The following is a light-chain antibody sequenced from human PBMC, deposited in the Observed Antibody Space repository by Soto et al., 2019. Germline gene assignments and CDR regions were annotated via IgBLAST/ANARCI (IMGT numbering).Light chain of an antibody. CDR2: DAS. CDR1: QSLSSNY. Sequence: EIVLTQSPGTLSLSPGARAPLSCRASQSLSSNYLAWYQQKPGQAPRLLIYDASNRATGIPARFSGSGSGTDFTLIISSLEPEDFAVYYCQQRGNWPLTFGGGTKVDIK. CDR3: QQRGNWPLT. V-gene: IGKV3-11*01. J-gene: IGKJ4*01.